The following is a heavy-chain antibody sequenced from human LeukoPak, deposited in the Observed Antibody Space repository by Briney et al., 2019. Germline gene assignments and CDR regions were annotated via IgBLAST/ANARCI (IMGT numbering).Heavy chain of an antibody. V-gene: IGHV3-21*01. CDR2: IGPTGTDR. J-gene: IGHJ4*02. CDR1: GFTFSSCG. CDR3: ATETIGRHYDY. D-gene: IGHD1-14*01. Sequence: PGGSLRLSCAASGFTFSSCGFNWVRQAPGKGLEWVSSIGPTGTDRYYADSVRGRFTISRDNARNSMYLQMDSLRDEDTAVYYCATETIGRHYDYWGQGTLLTVSS.